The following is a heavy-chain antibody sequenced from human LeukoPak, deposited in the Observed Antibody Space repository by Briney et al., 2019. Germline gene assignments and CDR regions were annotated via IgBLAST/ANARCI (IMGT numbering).Heavy chain of an antibody. Sequence: PSETLSLTCAVSGGSISSGGYSWSWIRQPPGKGLEWIGYIFHSGSIYYNPSLKSRVTISVDRTKNQFSLKLISVTAADTAVFYCARSGGESSGYPIDYWGQGTLVTISS. D-gene: IGHD3-22*01. V-gene: IGHV4-30-2*01. CDR1: GGSISSGGYS. CDR3: ARSGGESSGYPIDY. J-gene: IGHJ4*02. CDR2: IFHSGSI.